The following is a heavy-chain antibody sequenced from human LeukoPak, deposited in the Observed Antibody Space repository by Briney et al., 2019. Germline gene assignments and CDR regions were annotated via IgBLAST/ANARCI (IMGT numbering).Heavy chain of an antibody. J-gene: IGHJ5*02. Sequence: SVKVSCKASGGTFSSYAISWVRQAPGQGLEWMGGIIPIFGTANYAQKFQGRVTITTDESTSTAYMELSSLRSEGTAVYYCARDSLDVVAARLSRSPSNWFDPWGQGTLVTVSS. D-gene: IGHD6-6*01. CDR2: IIPIFGTA. CDR3: ARDSLDVVAARLSRSPSNWFDP. CDR1: GGTFSSYA. V-gene: IGHV1-69*05.